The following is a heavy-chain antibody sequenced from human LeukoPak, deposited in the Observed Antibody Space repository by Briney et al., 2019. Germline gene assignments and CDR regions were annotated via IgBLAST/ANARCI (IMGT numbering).Heavy chain of an antibody. CDR3: ARDAVDTAMGNYGMDV. CDR1: GGSIRSSYYY. V-gene: IGHV4-39*07. Sequence: SETLSLTCTVSGGSIRSSYYYWGWIRQPPGKGLEWIGSIYDSGSTYYNPSLKSRVTISVDKSKNQFSLKLSSVTAADTAVYYCARDAVDTAMGNYGMDVWGQGTTVTVSS. J-gene: IGHJ6*02. CDR2: IYDSGST. D-gene: IGHD5-18*01.